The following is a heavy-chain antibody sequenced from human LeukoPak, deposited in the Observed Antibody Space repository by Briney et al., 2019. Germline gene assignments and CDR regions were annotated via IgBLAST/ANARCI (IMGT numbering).Heavy chain of an antibody. Sequence: GGSLRLSCVASGFTFRNYDMHWVRQATGKGLEWVSGIGAAGDTYYPGSVKGRFTISRENANNSLYLQMNSLRAGDTAMYYCARDRAGDFHYWGQGTLVTVSS. CDR3: ARDRAGDFHY. V-gene: IGHV3-13*04. CDR1: GFTFRNYD. D-gene: IGHD6-19*01. CDR2: IGAAGDT. J-gene: IGHJ4*02.